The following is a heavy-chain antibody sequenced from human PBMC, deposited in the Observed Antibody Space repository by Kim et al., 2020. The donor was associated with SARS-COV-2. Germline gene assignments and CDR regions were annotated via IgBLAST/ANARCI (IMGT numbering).Heavy chain of an antibody. V-gene: IGHV5-10-1*01. CDR2: IDPSDSYT. D-gene: IGHD3-10*01. CDR1: GYSFTSYW. CDR3: ARLAEYYGSWDSYFDY. Sequence: GESLKISCKGSGYSFTSYWISWVRQMPGKGLEWMGRIDPSDSYTNYSPSFQGHVTISADKSISTAYLEWSSLKASDTAMYYCARLAEYYGSWDSYFDYWGQGTLVAVSS. J-gene: IGHJ4*02.